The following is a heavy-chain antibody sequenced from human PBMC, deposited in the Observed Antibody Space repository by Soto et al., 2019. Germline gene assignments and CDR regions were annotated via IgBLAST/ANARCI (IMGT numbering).Heavy chain of an antibody. D-gene: IGHD4-4*01. CDR2: INPNSGGT. CDR1: GYTFTGYY. CDR3: VRDGGMATVPTLDFDY. J-gene: IGHJ4*02. V-gene: IGHV1-2*04. Sequence: QVQLVQSGAEVKKPGASVKVSCKASGYTFTGYYIHWVRQAPGQGLEWMGWINPNSGGTNYAQKFQGWVTMTRDTSIRPAYMELSRLRSGDTAVYYCVRDGGMATVPTLDFDYWGQGTLVTVSS.